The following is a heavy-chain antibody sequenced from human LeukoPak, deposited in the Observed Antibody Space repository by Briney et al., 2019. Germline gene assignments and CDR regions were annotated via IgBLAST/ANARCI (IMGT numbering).Heavy chain of an antibody. CDR1: GYSFTSYW. J-gene: IGHJ3*02. CDR3: ARQALGYCSGGSCLGAFDI. Sequence: GESPKISCKGSGYSFTSYWIGWVRQMPGKGLEWMGIIYPGDSDTRYSPSFQGQVTISADKSISTAYLQWSSLKASDTAMYYCARQALGYCSGGSCLGAFDIWGQGTMVTVSS. V-gene: IGHV5-51*01. D-gene: IGHD2-15*01. CDR2: IYPGDSDT.